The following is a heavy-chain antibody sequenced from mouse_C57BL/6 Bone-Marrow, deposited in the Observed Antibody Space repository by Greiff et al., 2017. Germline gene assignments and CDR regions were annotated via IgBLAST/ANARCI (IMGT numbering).Heavy chain of an antibody. CDR1: GYTFTSYW. V-gene: IGHV1-55*01. D-gene: IGHD2-4*01. CDR2: IYPGSGST. J-gene: IGHJ3*01. CDR3: ARDDYDAWFAY. Sequence: VKLQQPGAELVKPGASVTMSCKASGYTFTSYWITWVKQRPGQGLEWIGDIYPGSGSTNYNEKFKSKATLTVDTSSSTAYMQLSSLTSEDSAVYYCARDDYDAWFAYWGQGTLVTVSA.